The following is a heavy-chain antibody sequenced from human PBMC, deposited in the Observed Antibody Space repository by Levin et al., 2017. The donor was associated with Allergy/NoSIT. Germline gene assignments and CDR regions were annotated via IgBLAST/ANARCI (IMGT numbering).Heavy chain of an antibody. CDR3: AGVWREESWRGCCDGGSCNLAQY. J-gene: IGHJ4*02. CDR1: GFSFNTFT. Sequence: PGGSLRLSCAASGFSFNTFTMIWVRQAPGKGLEWISHISATSGARVYADSVKGRFTISRDNARDSLFLQMNSLTDEDTGVYYCAGVWREESWRGCCDGGSCNLAQYWGRGTLVTV. V-gene: IGHV3-48*02. D-gene: IGHD2-21*01. CDR2: ISATSGAR.